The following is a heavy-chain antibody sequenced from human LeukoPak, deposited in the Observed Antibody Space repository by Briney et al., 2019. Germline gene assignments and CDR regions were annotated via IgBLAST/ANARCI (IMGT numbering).Heavy chain of an antibody. V-gene: IGHV4-38-2*01. D-gene: IGHD6-19*01. J-gene: IGHJ4*02. Sequence: SETLSLTCAVSGYSISNAYYWGWIRPPPGKGLEWIASMYHSGSTYYNPSLKSRVTISVDTSKNQFSLKLNSVTAADTAVYYCVRHPRYSTGWAIDYWGQGTLVTVSS. CDR3: VRHPRYSTGWAIDY. CDR2: MYHSGST. CDR1: GYSISNAYY.